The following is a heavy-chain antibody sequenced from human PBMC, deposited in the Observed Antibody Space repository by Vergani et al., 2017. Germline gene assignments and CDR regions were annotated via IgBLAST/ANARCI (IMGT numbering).Heavy chain of an antibody. CDR3: AKDGGRITIFGVGMDV. D-gene: IGHD3-3*01. J-gene: IGHJ6*02. V-gene: IGHV3-23*04. CDR2: ISGSGGST. CDR1: GFTFSSYG. Sequence: VQLVESGGGVVQPGRSLRLSCAASGFTFSSYGMHWVRQAPGKGLEWVSAISGSGGSTYYADSVKGRFTISRDNSKNTLYLQMNSLRAEDTAVYYCAKDGGRITIFGVGMDVWGQGTTVTVSS.